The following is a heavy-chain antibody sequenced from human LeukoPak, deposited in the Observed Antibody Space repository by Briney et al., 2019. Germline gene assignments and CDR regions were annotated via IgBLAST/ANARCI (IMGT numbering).Heavy chain of an antibody. CDR2: INHSGST. D-gene: IGHD2-15*01. V-gene: IGHV4-34*01. CDR1: GGSFSGYY. J-gene: IGHJ5*02. Sequence: SETLSLTCAVYGGSFSGYYWSWIRQSPGKGLEWIGEINHSGSTNYNPSLKSRVTISVDTSKNQFSLKLSSVTAADTAVYYCARRAVVVAAEDWFDPWGQGTLVTVSS. CDR3: ARRAVVVAAEDWFDP.